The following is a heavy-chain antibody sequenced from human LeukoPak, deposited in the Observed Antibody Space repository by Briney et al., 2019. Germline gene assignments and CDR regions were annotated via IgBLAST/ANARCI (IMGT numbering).Heavy chain of an antibody. J-gene: IGHJ4*02. CDR2: VSSTGST. V-gene: IGHV4-59*01. CDR1: GGSISGYY. Sequence: SETLSLTCTVSGGSISGYYWTWIRQSPGKGLEWIGYVSSTGSTNYTPSLKSRVTISIDTSKSQFSLMLTSVTAADTAVYYCARGVGSGWSDYWGQGTLVTVFS. CDR3: ARGVGSGWSDY. D-gene: IGHD6-19*01.